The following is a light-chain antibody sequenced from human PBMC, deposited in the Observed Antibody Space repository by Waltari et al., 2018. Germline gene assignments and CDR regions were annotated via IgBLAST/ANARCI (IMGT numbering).Light chain of an antibody. CDR1: QGVSRN. Sequence: EIVMTPSPATLSVSPGERATLSCGASQGVSRNLAGSQQTPAQAPRLFINGSSTRATGIPARFSGSGSGTEFTLTISGLQSEDSAVYYWQQYNDWPRTFGLGTRVEIE. CDR2: GSS. J-gene: IGKJ1*01. V-gene: IGKV3-15*01. CDR3: QQYNDWPRT.